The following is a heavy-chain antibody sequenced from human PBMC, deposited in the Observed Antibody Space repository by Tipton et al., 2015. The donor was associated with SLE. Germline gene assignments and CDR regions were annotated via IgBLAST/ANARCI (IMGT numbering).Heavy chain of an antibody. V-gene: IGHV3-30*04. CDR3: ARDRSRALDY. CDR2: ISYDGGNK. Sequence: SLRLSCAASGFTFSSYAMHWVRQAPGKGLEWVAVISYDGGNKYYADSVNGRFTISRDNSKNTLYLQMNSLRAEDTAVYYCARDRSRALDYWGQGTLVTVSS. D-gene: IGHD6-6*01. J-gene: IGHJ4*01. CDR1: GFTFSSYA.